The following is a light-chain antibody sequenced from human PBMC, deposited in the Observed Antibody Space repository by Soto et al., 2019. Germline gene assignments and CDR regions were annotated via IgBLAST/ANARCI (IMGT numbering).Light chain of an antibody. Sequence: QSALTQPASVSGSPGQSITISCTGTSSDVGGYNYASWYQQHPGKAPKLMIYDVSNRPSGVSNRFSGSKSGNTASLTISGLQAEDEADYYCSSYTSSSTLLFGGGTQLTVL. J-gene: IGLJ2*01. CDR2: DVS. CDR1: SSDVGGYNY. V-gene: IGLV2-14*01. CDR3: SSYTSSSTLL.